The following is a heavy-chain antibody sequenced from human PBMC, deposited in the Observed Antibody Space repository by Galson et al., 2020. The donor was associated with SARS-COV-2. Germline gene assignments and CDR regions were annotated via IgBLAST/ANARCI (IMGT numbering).Heavy chain of an antibody. V-gene: IGHV3-21*01. CDR1: GFPFSSYS. D-gene: IGHD2-15*01. J-gene: IGHJ6*02. Sequence: GGSLSLSCAASGFPFSSYSMNWVRQAPGKGLEWVSSISAGSSYIYYADSVKGRFTISRDNAKNSLYLQMNSLRAEDTAVYYCARVGGMATTPANYYYYGLDVWGQGTTVTVSS. CDR2: ISAGSSYI. CDR3: ARVGGMATTPANYYYYGLDV.